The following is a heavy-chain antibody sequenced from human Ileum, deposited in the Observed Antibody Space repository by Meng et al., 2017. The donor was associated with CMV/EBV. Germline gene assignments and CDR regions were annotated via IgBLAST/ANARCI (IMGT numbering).Heavy chain of an antibody. D-gene: IGHD3-10*01. J-gene: IGHJ6*02. CDR2: INSDGSST. V-gene: IGHV3-74*01. Sequence: GESLKISCAASGFLFSSYWMHWVRQAPGKGLVWVSRINSDGSSTTYADSVKGRFTISRDHAKSTLYLQMNSLRAEDTAGYYCSRGNRGFPMDVWGQGTTVTVSS. CDR1: GFLFSSYW. CDR3: SRGNRGFPMDV.